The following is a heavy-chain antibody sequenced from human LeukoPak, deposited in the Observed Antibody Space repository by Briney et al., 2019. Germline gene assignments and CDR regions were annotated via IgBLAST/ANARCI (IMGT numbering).Heavy chain of an antibody. CDR1: GGSSSGYY. CDR3: ARGHRGYSYGPFDY. Sequence: SEALSLTCAVYGGSSSGYYWSWIRQPPGKGLEWIGEINHSGSTNYNPSLKGRVTISVDTSKNQFSLKLSSVTAADTAVYYCARGHRGYSYGPFDYWGQGTLVTVSS. J-gene: IGHJ4*02. V-gene: IGHV4-34*01. D-gene: IGHD5-18*01. CDR2: INHSGST.